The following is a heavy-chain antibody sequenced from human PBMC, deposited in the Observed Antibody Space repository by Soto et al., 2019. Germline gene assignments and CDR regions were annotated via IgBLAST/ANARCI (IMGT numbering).Heavy chain of an antibody. D-gene: IGHD6-13*01. Sequence: LRLSCAASGFTLSSYWMSWVRQAPGKGLEWVANIKQDGSEKYYVDSVKGRFTISRDNAKNSLYLQMNSLRAEDTAVYYSARHLGQQPDYYYGMDVWGQGTTVTVTS. J-gene: IGHJ6*02. V-gene: IGHV3-7*01. CDR1: GFTLSSYW. CDR2: IKQDGSEK. CDR3: ARHLGQQPDYYYGMDV.